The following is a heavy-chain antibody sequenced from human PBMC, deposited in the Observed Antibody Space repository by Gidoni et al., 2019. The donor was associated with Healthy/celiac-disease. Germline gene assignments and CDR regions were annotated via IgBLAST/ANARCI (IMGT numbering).Heavy chain of an antibody. CDR1: GFTFSRYS. CDR2: ISSSSSYI. CDR3: ARDFGYSSLSSYWYFDL. J-gene: IGHJ2*01. V-gene: IGHV3-21*01. D-gene: IGHD6-13*01. Sequence: EVPLVESGGGLVKPGGSLSLSCAASGFTFSRYSMNWVRQAPGTGLGWVSSISSSSSYIYYADSVKGRFTISRDNAKNSLYLQMNSLRAEDTAVYYCARDFGYSSLSSYWYFDLWGRGTLVTVSS.